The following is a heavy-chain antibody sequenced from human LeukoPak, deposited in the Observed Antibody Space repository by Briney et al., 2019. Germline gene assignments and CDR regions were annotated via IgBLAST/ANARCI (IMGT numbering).Heavy chain of an antibody. CDR1: GFTFSSYW. CDR2: INSDGTST. V-gene: IGHV3-74*01. CDR3: AKLSGGYSFGGDYYGMDV. Sequence: PGGSLRLSCAASGFTFSSYWMHWVRQAPGKGLVWVSRINSDGTSTSYVDSVKRGFTISRDNAKNTLYLQMCSLRAEDTAVYYCAKLSGGYSFGGDYYGMDVWGQGTTVTVSS. J-gene: IGHJ6*02. D-gene: IGHD5-18*01.